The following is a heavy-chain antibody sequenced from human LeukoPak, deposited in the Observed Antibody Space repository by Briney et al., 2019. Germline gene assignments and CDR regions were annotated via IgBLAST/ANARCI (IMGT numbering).Heavy chain of an antibody. CDR1: GFTFSDYY. CDR2: IGSSGATI. D-gene: IGHD3-16*01. V-gene: IGHV3-11*01. CDR3: VRVQVGHLDY. Sequence: GGSLRLSCAASGFTFSDYYMSWIRQAPGKALEWVSYIGSSGATIYYADSMKGRSTISRDNAKNSLYLQMNSVRAEDTAVYYCVRVQVGHLDYWGQGTLVTVSS. J-gene: IGHJ4*02.